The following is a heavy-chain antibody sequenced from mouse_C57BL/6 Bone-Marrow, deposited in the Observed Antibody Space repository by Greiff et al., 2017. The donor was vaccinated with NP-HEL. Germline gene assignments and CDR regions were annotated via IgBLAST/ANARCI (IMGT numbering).Heavy chain of an antibody. V-gene: IGHV1-26*01. Sequence: EVQLQQSGPELVKPGASVKISCKASGYTFTDYYMNWVKQSHGKSLEWIGDINPNNGGTSYNQKFKGKATLTVDKSSSTAYMELRSLTSEDSAVYYCAREAVLDYWGQGTTLTVSS. CDR2: INPNNGGT. J-gene: IGHJ2*01. CDR1: GYTFTDYY. CDR3: AREAVLDY. D-gene: IGHD1-1*01.